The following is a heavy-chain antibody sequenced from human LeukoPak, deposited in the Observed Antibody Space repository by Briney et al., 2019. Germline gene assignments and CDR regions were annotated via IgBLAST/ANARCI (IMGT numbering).Heavy chain of an antibody. V-gene: IGHV4-59*01. D-gene: IGHD2-2*01. Sequence: SETLSLTCTVSGGSISSYYWSWIRQPPGEGLEWIGHIHYSGSTNYNPSLKSRVTISVDPSKNQFSLKLNSVTAADTAVYYCARDGGGSRGMDVWGQGTTVTVSS. CDR2: IHYSGST. CDR1: GGSISSYY. CDR3: ARDGGGSRGMDV. J-gene: IGHJ6*02.